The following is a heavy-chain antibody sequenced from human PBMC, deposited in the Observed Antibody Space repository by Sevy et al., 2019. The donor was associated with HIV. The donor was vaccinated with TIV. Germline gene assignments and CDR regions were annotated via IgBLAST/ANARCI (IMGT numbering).Heavy chain of an antibody. D-gene: IGHD2-2*01. V-gene: IGHV3-7*01. J-gene: IGHJ4*02. CDR3: ARDSWTSCYAY. CDR2: IKQDGSEK. CDR1: GFTFSSYW. Sequence: GGSLRLSCAASGFTFSSYWMSWVRQAPGKGLEWVVNIKQDGSEKYYVDSVKGRFTISRDNAKNSLYLQMNSLRAEDTAVYYCARDSWTSCYAYWGQGTLVTVSS.